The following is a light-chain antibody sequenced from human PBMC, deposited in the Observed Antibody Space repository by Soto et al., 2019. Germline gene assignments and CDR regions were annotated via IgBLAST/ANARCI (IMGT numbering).Light chain of an antibody. CDR2: GTS. Sequence: EIVLTQSPGPLSLSPGERATLSCRASQSVSSSFLAWYQQKPGQPPRLLIYGTSSRATGIPERFSGSGSGTDFTLTISRLEPEDFAVYYCQHYRSSWTFGRGTKVEVK. CDR3: QHYRSSWT. J-gene: IGKJ1*01. CDR1: QSVSSSF. V-gene: IGKV3-20*01.